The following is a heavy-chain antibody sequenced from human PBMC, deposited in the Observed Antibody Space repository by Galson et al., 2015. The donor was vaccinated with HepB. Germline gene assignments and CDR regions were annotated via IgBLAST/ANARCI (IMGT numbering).Heavy chain of an antibody. Sequence: SVTVSCKASGGTFSSYAISWVRQAPGQGLEWMGGIIPIFGTANYAQKFQGRVTITADESTSTAYMELSSLRSEDTAVYYCARDRDIVVVVAANYYYYGMDVWGQGTTVTVSS. CDR1: GGTFSSYA. D-gene: IGHD2-15*01. CDR3: ARDRDIVVVVAANYYYYGMDV. V-gene: IGHV1-69*13. CDR2: IIPIFGTA. J-gene: IGHJ6*02.